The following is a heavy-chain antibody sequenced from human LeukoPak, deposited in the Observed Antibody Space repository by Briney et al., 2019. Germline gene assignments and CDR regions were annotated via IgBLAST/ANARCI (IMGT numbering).Heavy chain of an antibody. V-gene: IGHV4-39*01. D-gene: IGHD2-2*01. J-gene: IGHJ4*02. Sequence: GSLRLSCAASGFTFSSYNMNWVRQPPGKGLEWIGSIYYSGSTYYNPSLKSRVTISVDTSKNQFSLKLSSVTAADTAVYYCARLSYMRYQLLGVFDYWGQGTLVTVSS. CDR2: IYYSGST. CDR3: ARLSYMRYQLLGVFDY. CDR1: GFTFSSYN.